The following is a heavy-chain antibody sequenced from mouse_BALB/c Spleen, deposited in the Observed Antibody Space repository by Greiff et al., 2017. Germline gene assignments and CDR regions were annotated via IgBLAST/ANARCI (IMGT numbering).Heavy chain of an antibody. J-gene: IGHJ3*01. CDR2: ISSGGSYT. D-gene: IGHD1-1*01. V-gene: IGHV5-9-4*01. CDR3: ARDQTTGFAY. CDR1: GFTFSSYA. Sequence: EVKLVESGGGLVKPGGSLKLSCAASGFTFSSYAMSWVRQSPEKRLEWVAEISSGGSYTYYPDTVTGRFTISRDNAKNTLYLEMSSLRTEDTAMYYCARDQTTGFAYWGQGTLVTVSA.